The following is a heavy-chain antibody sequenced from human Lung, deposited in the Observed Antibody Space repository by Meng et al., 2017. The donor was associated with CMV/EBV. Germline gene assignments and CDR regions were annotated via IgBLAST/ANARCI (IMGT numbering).Heavy chain of an antibody. CDR2: IAASGGST. D-gene: IGHD6-13*01. V-gene: IGHV3-23*01. CDR3: AKAYSGSWYREYDDY. Sequence: GGSLRLXCAASGFTFSSFAMSWVRQAPGKGLEWDSAIAASGGSTYYADSVKGRFTISRDNSKNTLYLQMNSLRAEDTAVYYCAKAYSGSWYREYDDYWGHCTLVTVSS. J-gene: IGHJ4*01. CDR1: GFTFSSFA.